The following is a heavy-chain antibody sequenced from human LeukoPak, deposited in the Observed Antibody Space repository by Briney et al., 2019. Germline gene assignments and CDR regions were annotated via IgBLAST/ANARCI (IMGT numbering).Heavy chain of an antibody. CDR2: INHSGST. V-gene: IGHV4-34*01. CDR1: GGSFSGYY. Sequence: SETLSLTCAVYGGSFSGYYWSWIRQPPGKGLEWIGEINHSGSTYYNPSLKSRVTISVDTSRNQFSLKLSSVTAADTAVYYCARMSIAAPLYYFDYWGQGTLVTVSS. D-gene: IGHD6-6*01. J-gene: IGHJ4*02. CDR3: ARMSIAAPLYYFDY.